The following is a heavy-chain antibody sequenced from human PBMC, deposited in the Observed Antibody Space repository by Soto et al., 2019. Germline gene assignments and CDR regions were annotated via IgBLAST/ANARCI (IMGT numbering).Heavy chain of an antibody. CDR1: GFTFSSYA. Sequence: GGSLRLSCSASGFTFSSYAMHWVRQAPGKGLEYVSAISSNGGSTYYPDSVKGRFTISRDNSKNTLYLQMSSLRAEDTAVYYCVKDHIGIQLWLLLDYWGQGTLVTVSS. CDR2: ISSNGGST. CDR3: VKDHIGIQLWLLLDY. D-gene: IGHD5-18*01. J-gene: IGHJ4*02. V-gene: IGHV3-64D*06.